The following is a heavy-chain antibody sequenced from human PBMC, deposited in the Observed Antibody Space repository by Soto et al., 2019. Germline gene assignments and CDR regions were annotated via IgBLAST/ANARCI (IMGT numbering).Heavy chain of an antibody. D-gene: IGHD6-13*01. CDR2: TNSDGSSV. J-gene: IGHJ4*02. CDR1: GFTLSDNW. CDR3: VRAPEQQPFEY. V-gene: IGHV3-74*03. Sequence: EVQLVESGGGLVQTGGSLRLSCAASGFTLSDNWIHWVRRVPGQGLVWVSRTNSDGSSVTYADSVKGRFTLSRDNAKYTWFLQLDSLRVDDTAMYYCVRAPEQQPFEYWGQGTLVTVSS.